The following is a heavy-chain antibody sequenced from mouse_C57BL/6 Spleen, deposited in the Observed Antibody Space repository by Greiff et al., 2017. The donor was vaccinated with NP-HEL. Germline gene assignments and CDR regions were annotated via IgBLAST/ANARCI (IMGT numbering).Heavy chain of an antibody. CDR1: GFTFSDYG. J-gene: IGHJ3*01. V-gene: IGHV5-17*01. Sequence: EVKLVESGGGLVKPGGSLKLSCAASGFTFSDYGMHWVRQAPEKGLEWVAYISSGSSTIYYADTVKGRFTISRDNAKNTLFLQMTSLRSEDTAMYYCARPDDRNWFAYWGQGTLVTVSA. CDR3: ARPDDRNWFAY. CDR2: ISSGSSTI. D-gene: IGHD2-3*01.